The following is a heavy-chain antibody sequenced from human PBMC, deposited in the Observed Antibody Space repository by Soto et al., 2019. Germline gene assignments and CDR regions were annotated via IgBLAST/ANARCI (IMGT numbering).Heavy chain of an antibody. CDR1: GGSISSYY. CDR3: AGQIQLYGMDV. Sequence: SETLSLTCTVSGGSISSYYWSWIRQPAGKGLEWIGRIYTSGSTNYNPSLKSRVTMSVDTSKNQFSLKLSSLRSEDTAVYYCAGQIQLYGMDVWGQGTTVTVSS. D-gene: IGHD5-18*01. V-gene: IGHV4-4*07. J-gene: IGHJ6*02. CDR2: IYTSGST.